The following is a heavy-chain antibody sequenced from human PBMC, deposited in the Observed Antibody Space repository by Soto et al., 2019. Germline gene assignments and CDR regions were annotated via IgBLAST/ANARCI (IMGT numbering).Heavy chain of an antibody. V-gene: IGHV2-5*02. CDR1: GFSLTTSGVG. Sequence: QITLNESGPTVVRPTETLTLTCRFSGFSLTTSGVGVGWIRQSPGKPPEWLALIYWDDDKRYSASLKSRLTLPKDTSENQVFLTVSDLDPTDTATYYCAHRVLRTVFGLVTTTAIYFDFWGQGTPVAVSS. CDR2: IYWDDDK. J-gene: IGHJ4*02. CDR3: AHRVLRTVFGLVTTTAIYFDF. D-gene: IGHD3-3*01.